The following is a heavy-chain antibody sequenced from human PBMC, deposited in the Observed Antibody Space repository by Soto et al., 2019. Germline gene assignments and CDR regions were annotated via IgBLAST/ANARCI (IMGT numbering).Heavy chain of an antibody. V-gene: IGHV1-8*01. CDR3: ARVNRYGSGSYHYYYGMDV. Sequence: QVQLVQSGAEVKKPGASVKVSCKASGYTFTSYDINWVRQATGQGLEWMGWMNPNSGNTGYAQKFQGRVTMTSNTSISTAYMELSSLRSEDTAVYYCARVNRYGSGSYHYYYGMDVWGQGTTVTVS. CDR1: GYTFTSYD. CDR2: MNPNSGNT. D-gene: IGHD3-10*01. J-gene: IGHJ6*02.